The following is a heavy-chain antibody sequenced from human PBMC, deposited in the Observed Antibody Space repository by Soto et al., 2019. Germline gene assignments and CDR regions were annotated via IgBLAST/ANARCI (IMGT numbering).Heavy chain of an antibody. D-gene: IGHD5-18*01. CDR3: ARNDGYSEFDY. CDR2: INHSGST. Sequence: SETLSLTCAVYGGSFSGYYWSWIRQPPGKGLEWIGEINHSGSTNYNPSLKSRVTISVDTSKNQFSLKLSSVTAADTAVYYCARNDGYSEFDYWGQGTLVTVSS. CDR1: GGSFSGYY. V-gene: IGHV4-34*01. J-gene: IGHJ4*02.